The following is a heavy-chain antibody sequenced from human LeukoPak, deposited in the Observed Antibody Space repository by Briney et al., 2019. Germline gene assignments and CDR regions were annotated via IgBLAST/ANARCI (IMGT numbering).Heavy chain of an antibody. Sequence: HAGGSLRLSCAASGFIFSNYEMNWVRQVPGKGLEWVSYISSSGTTIYYADSVKGRFTISRDNAKNSLYLQMNSLRAEDTAVYYCARKVPSMDYWGQGTLVTVSS. CDR3: ARKVPSMDY. CDR1: GFIFSNYE. V-gene: IGHV3-48*03. J-gene: IGHJ4*02. CDR2: ISSSGTTI.